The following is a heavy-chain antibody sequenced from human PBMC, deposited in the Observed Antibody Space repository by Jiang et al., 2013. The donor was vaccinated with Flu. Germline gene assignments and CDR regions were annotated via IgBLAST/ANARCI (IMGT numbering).Heavy chain of an antibody. D-gene: IGHD5-12*01. J-gene: IGHJ4*02. CDR2: IKSKTDGGTT. CDR3: QFRSGYEDYFDY. V-gene: IGHV3-15*07. Sequence: EWVGRIKSKTDGGTTDYAAPVKGRFTISRDDSKNTLYLQMNSLKTEDTAVYYCQFRSGYEDYFDYWGQGTLVTVSS.